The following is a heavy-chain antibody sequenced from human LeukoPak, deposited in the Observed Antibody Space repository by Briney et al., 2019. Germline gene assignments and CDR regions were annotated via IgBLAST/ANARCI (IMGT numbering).Heavy chain of an antibody. V-gene: IGHV3-30*18. D-gene: IGHD6-13*01. CDR2: IAFDGNRK. CDR3: VKAGITAVGEYYYYYMDV. J-gene: IGHJ6*03. Sequence: PGGSLRLSCAASGFTFSSYGMHWVRQTPDKGLEWVAVIAFDGNRKYYADSVKGRFTISRDNSKNTVYLQMNSLRAEDTAVYYCVKAGITAVGEYYYYYMDVWGQGTTVTVSS. CDR1: GFTFSSYG.